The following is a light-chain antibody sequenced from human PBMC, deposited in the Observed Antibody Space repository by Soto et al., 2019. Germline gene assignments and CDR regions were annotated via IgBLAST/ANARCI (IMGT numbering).Light chain of an antibody. CDR3: QQHNQWPIT. CDR1: QSAGNF. V-gene: IGKV3D-15*01. J-gene: IGKJ5*01. CDR2: YIS. Sequence: DIVMTQSPAPLSVSPGETASLSCRASQSAGNFLAWYQQKPGQAPRLLIYYISTRATGIPARFSGSWSGTEFTLTINSLQSEDAAVYYCQQHNQWPITFGQGTRLEIK.